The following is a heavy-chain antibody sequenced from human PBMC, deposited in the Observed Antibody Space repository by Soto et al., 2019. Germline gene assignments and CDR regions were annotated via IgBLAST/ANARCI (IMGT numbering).Heavy chain of an antibody. Sequence: QVQLVQSGAEAKKPGASVQVSCKASGYTFTTYALHWVRQAPGERPEWMGWINAANGDTKYSEKVQGRVTITRDPSATTGYMELRSLTSEDTAVYYCGRSGVGATGEILYNAMDVWGQGTTVTVSS. CDR1: GYTFTTYA. V-gene: IGHV1-3*01. J-gene: IGHJ6*02. D-gene: IGHD1-26*01. CDR2: INAANGDT. CDR3: GRSGVGATGEILYNAMDV.